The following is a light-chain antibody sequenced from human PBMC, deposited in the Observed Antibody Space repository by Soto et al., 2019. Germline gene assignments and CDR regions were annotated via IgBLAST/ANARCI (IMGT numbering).Light chain of an antibody. Sequence: DIQMTQSPSTLSASVGDRVTITCRASQSISAWLAWYQQKPGKAPKLLIYKASTLESGVPSRFSGSGSRTEFNLTISSLQPDDFATYYCQQYNSDSRTFGQGTKVEIK. CDR2: KAS. CDR1: QSISAW. J-gene: IGKJ1*01. V-gene: IGKV1-5*03. CDR3: QQYNSDSRT.